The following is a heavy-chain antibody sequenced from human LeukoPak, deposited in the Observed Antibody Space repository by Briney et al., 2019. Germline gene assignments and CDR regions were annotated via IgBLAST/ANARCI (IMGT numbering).Heavy chain of an antibody. D-gene: IGHD2-2*01. J-gene: IGHJ4*02. CDR3: ARASGGRYCSSTSCYGGGYFDY. CDR1: GFTFSSYA. Sequence: QTGGSLRLSCAASGFTFSSYAMHWVRQAPGKGLEWVAVISYDGSNKYYADSVKGRFTISRDNSKNTLYLQMNSLRVEDTAVYYCARASGGRYCSSTSCYGGGYFDYWGQGTLVTVSS. V-gene: IGHV3-30*04. CDR2: ISYDGSNK.